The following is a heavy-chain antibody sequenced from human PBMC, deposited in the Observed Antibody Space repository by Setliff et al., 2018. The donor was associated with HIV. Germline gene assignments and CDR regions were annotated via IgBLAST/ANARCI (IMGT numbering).Heavy chain of an antibody. Sequence: ASVKVSCKASGYSFTKYGIQWVRQAPGQRLEWMGLINAANGDTKYSQKFQARLTFTRYTSASTVYMELSSLRSEYTAMYYCSRSRNLDYWGQGALVTVPQ. V-gene: IGHV1-3*01. CDR3: SRSRNLDY. CDR1: GYSFTKYG. J-gene: IGHJ4*02. D-gene: IGHD4-4*01. CDR2: INAANGDT.